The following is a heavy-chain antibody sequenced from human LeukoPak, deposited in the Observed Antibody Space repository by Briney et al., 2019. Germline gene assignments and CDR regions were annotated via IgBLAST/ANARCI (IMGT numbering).Heavy chain of an antibody. J-gene: IGHJ3*02. CDR3: TRDPTLIEDAFDI. V-gene: IGHV3-49*04. CDR1: GFTFGDYA. CDR2: IRSKAYGGTT. D-gene: IGHD3-16*01. Sequence: GGSLRLSCTASGFTFGDYAMSWVRQAPGKGLEWVGFIRSKAYGGTTEYAASAKGRFTISRDDSKSIAYLQMNSLKTEDTAVYYCTRDPTLIEDAFDIWGQGTMVTVSS.